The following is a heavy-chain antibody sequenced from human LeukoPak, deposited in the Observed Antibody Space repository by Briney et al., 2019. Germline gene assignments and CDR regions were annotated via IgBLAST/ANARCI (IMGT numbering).Heavy chain of an antibody. J-gene: IGHJ4*02. Sequence: PGGSLRLSCAASGFTFSSYAMSWVRQAPGKGLEWVSAISGSGDSTYYGDSVKGRFTISRDNSKNTLYLQMNSPRAEDTALYYCAKDPGYSGYNYYYFDYWGQGTLVTVSS. CDR1: GFTFSSYA. D-gene: IGHD5-12*01. CDR2: ISGSGDST. V-gene: IGHV3-23*01. CDR3: AKDPGYSGYNYYYFDY.